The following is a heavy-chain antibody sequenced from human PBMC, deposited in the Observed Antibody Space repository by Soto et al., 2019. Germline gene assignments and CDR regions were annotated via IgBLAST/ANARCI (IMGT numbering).Heavy chain of an antibody. V-gene: IGHV1-46*03. Sequence: ASVKVSFKASGYTFTSYYMHWVRQAPGQGLEWMGIINPSGGSTSYAQKFQGRVTMTRDTSTSTVYMELSSLRPEDTAVYYCARDPRKLRFLEWSPPTYYYYMDVWGKGTTVTVSS. CDR3: ARDPRKLRFLEWSPPTYYYYMDV. J-gene: IGHJ6*03. D-gene: IGHD3-3*01. CDR2: INPSGGST. CDR1: GYTFTSYY.